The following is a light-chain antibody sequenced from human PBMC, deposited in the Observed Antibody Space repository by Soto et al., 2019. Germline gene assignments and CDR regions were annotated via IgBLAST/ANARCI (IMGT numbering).Light chain of an antibody. CDR3: ASLTTTNFV. CDR1: SSDVGAYNL. J-gene: IGLJ1*01. Sequence: QSGLTQPASVSGSPGQSITISCTGTSSDVGAYNLVSWYQHHPDKAPKLMISEVSNRPSGVSDRFSGSKSSNTASLTISGLQAEDEADYYCASLTTTNFVFGTGTKLTVL. V-gene: IGLV2-14*01. CDR2: EVS.